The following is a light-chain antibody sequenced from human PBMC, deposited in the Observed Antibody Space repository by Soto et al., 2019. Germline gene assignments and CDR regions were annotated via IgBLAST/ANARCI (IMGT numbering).Light chain of an antibody. Sequence: QSALTQPASVSGSPGQSITISCTGTSSDVGGYNYVSWYQQHPGKAPKLMIYDVSNRPSGVSNRFSGSKSGNTASLTISRLQAEDEADYYCSSYRSSSTPVIFGGGTKLTVL. CDR2: DVS. CDR3: SSYRSSSTPVI. J-gene: IGLJ2*01. V-gene: IGLV2-14*01. CDR1: SSDVGGYNY.